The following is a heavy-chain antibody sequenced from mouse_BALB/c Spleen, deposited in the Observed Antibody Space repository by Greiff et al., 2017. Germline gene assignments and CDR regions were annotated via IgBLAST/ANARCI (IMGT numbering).Heavy chain of an antibody. V-gene: IGHV5-6-5*01. J-gene: IGHJ4*01. CDR1: GFTFSSYA. CDR3: ARVYWGYAMDY. D-gene: IGHD2-1*01. Sequence: EVQVVESGGGLVKPGGSLKLSCAASGFTFSSYAMSWVRQTPEKRLEWVASISSGGSTYYPDSVKGRFTISRDNARNILYLQMSSLRSEDTAMYYCARVYWGYAMDYWGQGTSVTVSS. CDR2: ISSGGST.